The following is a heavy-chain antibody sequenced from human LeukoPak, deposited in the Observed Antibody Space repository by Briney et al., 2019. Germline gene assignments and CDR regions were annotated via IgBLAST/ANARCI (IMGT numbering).Heavy chain of an antibody. CDR1: GFTFSNVW. Sequence: PGGSLRLSCAASGFTFSNVWMNWVRQAPGKGLEWVGRIKSKTDGGTTDYAAPVKGRFTISRDNSKNTLNLQMNSLRAEDTAVYYCVKDRTGTYTLDYWGQGTLVTVSS. CDR3: VKDRTGTYTLDY. V-gene: IGHV3-15*01. CDR2: IKSKTDGGTT. J-gene: IGHJ4*02. D-gene: IGHD3-10*01.